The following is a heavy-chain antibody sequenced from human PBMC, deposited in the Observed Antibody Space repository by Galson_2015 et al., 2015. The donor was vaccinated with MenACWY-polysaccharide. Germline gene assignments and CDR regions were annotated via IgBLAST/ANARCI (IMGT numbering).Heavy chain of an antibody. CDR3: AKVGPRSSWTMGIEY. J-gene: IGHJ4*02. V-gene: IGHV3-23*01. CDR2: SGSGGGL. CDR1: GFSFSANG. Sequence: SLRLSCAASGFSFSANGMSWVRQAPGRGLEWVSGSGSGGGLYYADSVKARFTVSSDNSKNTQYLQMNNLRAEDTAVYYCAKVGPRSSWTMGIEYWGQGSLVTVSS. D-gene: IGHD6-13*01.